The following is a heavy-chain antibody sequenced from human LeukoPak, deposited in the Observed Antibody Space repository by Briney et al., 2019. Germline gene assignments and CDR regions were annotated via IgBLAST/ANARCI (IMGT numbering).Heavy chain of an antibody. Sequence: KPGGSLRLSCAASGFTFSDYYMSWIRQAPGKGLEWVSYISSSGIYTNYADSVKGRFTISRDNAKNPLYLQMNSLRAEDTAVYYCARDSSRYYDSSGDPSYWGQGTLVTVPS. D-gene: IGHD3-22*01. J-gene: IGHJ4*02. CDR1: GFTFSDYY. V-gene: IGHV3-11*05. CDR2: ISSSGIYT. CDR3: ARDSSRYYDSSGDPSY.